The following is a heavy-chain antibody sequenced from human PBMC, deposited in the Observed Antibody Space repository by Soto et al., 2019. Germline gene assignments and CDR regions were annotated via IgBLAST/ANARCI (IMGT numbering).Heavy chain of an antibody. J-gene: IGHJ4*02. CDR1: GFTFSDHY. V-gene: IGHV3-72*01. CDR3: ARVRIVGGQASYYFDY. CDR2: TRNKANSYST. D-gene: IGHD1-26*01. Sequence: PGGSLRLSCAVSGFTFSDHYMDWVRQAPGKGLEWVGRTRNKANSYSTEYAASVKGRFTISRDDSESSLYLQMNSLKTEDTAVYFCARVRIVGGQASYYFDYWGPGTLVTVSS.